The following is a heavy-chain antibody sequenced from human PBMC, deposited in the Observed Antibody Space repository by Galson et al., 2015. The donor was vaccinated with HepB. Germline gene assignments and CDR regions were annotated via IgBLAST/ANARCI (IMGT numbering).Heavy chain of an antibody. D-gene: IGHD2-2*01. V-gene: IGHV5-51*01. CDR2: IYPGDSDT. J-gene: IGHJ6*03. CDR1: GYSFTSYW. Sequence: QSGAEVKKPGESLKISCKGSGYSFTSYWIGWVRQMPGKGLEWMGIIYPGDSDTRYSPSFQGQVTISADKSISTAYLQWSSLKASDTAMYYCARIVVVPAATYYYMDVWGKGTTVTVSS. CDR3: ARIVVVPAATYYYMDV.